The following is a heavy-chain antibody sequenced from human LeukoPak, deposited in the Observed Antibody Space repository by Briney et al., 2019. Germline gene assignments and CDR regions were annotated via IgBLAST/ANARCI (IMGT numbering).Heavy chain of an antibody. Sequence: PGGSLRLSCAASGFTFSSYSMNWVRQAPGKGLEWVSSISSSSSYIYYADSVKGRFTISRDNSKNTLYLQMNSLRAEDTAVYYCAKAPHCSSTSCPPAYYYYMDVWGKGTTVTVSS. CDR1: GFTFSSYS. V-gene: IGHV3-21*01. D-gene: IGHD2-2*01. J-gene: IGHJ6*03. CDR3: AKAPHCSSTSCPPAYYYYMDV. CDR2: ISSSSSYI.